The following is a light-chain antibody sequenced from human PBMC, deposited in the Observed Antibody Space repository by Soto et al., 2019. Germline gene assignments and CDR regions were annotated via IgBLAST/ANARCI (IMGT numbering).Light chain of an antibody. CDR3: SSYTSSTDYV. V-gene: IGLV2-14*01. Sequence: QSVLTQPASVSVSPGQSITVSCTGTSSDVGTYNYVSRYQQHPGKAPKLIIYEVSNRPSGVSNRFSGSKSGNTAPLTISGLQAEDEADYYCSSYTSSTDYVFGTGTKVTVL. J-gene: IGLJ1*01. CDR1: SSDVGTYNY. CDR2: EVS.